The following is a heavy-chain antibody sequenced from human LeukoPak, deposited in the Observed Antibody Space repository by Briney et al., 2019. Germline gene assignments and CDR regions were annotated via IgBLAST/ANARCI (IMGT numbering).Heavy chain of an antibody. D-gene: IGHD4-17*01. CDR1: GGSISSGGYS. V-gene: IGHV4-30-2*01. Sequence: SETLSLTCAVSGGSISSGGYSWSWIRQPPGKGLEWIGYIYHSGSTYYNPSLKSRVTISVDTSKNQFSLKLSSVTAADTAVYYCARGLRYGPSDYWGQGTLVTVSS. CDR2: IYHSGST. CDR3: ARGLRYGPSDY. J-gene: IGHJ4*02.